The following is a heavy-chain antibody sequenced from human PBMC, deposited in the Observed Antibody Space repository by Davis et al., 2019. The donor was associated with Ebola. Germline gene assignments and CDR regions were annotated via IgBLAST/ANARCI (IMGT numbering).Heavy chain of an antibody. Sequence: HTGGSLRLSCAASGFSFSTTWMYWVRQAPGKGLVWVSRFHSDGTSTIYTDSVKGRFSMSRDNAKNSLYLQMNSLGDEDTAVYYCVREWFGETDWGQGTLVTVSS. CDR1: GFSFSTTW. V-gene: IGHV3-74*01. J-gene: IGHJ4*02. D-gene: IGHD3-10*01. CDR2: FHSDGTST. CDR3: VREWFGETD.